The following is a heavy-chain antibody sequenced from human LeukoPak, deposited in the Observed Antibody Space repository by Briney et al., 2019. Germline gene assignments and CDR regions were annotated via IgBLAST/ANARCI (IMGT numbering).Heavy chain of an antibody. D-gene: IGHD4-17*01. Sequence: GGSLRLSCAASGFTFSSYAMSWVRQAPGKGLEWVSAISGSGGSTYYADSVKGRFTISRDNSKNTLYLQMNSLRAEDTAVYYCAKGVTMTTAQRRNYYYYGMDVWSQGTTVTVSS. CDR3: AKGVTMTTAQRRNYYYYGMDV. V-gene: IGHV3-23*01. J-gene: IGHJ6*02. CDR1: GFTFSSYA. CDR2: ISGSGGST.